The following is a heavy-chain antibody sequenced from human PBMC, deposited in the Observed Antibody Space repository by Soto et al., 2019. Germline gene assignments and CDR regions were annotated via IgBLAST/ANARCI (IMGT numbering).Heavy chain of an antibody. Sequence: PSETLSLTCTVSGGSISSYYWSWIRQPAGRGPEWIGRIHASGSTISNPSLRSRVGLSVDTSKNQFSLKLNSLTAADTAMYYCARSGYSSGWYTAFDSWSQGTLVTVLL. V-gene: IGHV4-4*07. CDR1: GGSISSYY. CDR2: IHASGST. CDR3: ARSGYSSGWYTAFDS. J-gene: IGHJ4*02. D-gene: IGHD6-19*01.